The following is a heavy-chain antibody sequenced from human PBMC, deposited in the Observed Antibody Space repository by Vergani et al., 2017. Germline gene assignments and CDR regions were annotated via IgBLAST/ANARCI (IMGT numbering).Heavy chain of an antibody. V-gene: IGHV3-30*02. J-gene: IGHJ4*02. CDR2: IRYDGSNK. D-gene: IGHD5-12*01. CDR3: ATTDIVATIFDY. CDR1: GFIFQNYT. Sequence: QVNLVGSGGGVVQPGRSLRLSCATYGFIFQNYTMHWVRQAPGKGLEWVAFIRYDGSNKYYADSVKGRFTISRDNSKNTLYLQMNSLRAEDTAVYYCATTDIVATIFDYWSQGTLVTVYS.